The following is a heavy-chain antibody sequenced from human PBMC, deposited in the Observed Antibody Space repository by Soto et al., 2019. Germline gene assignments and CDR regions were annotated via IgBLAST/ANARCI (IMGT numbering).Heavy chain of an antibody. CDR1: GGSVSSGSYY. CDR3: ARERIVGATTGFDY. V-gene: IGHV4-61*01. D-gene: IGHD1-26*01. CDR2: IYYSGST. J-gene: IGHJ4*02. Sequence: SETLSLTCTVSGGSVSSGSYYWIWIRQPPGKGLEWIGYIYYSGSTNYSPSLKSRVTISVDTSKNQFSLKLSSVTAADTAVYYCARERIVGATTGFDYWGQGTLVTVSS.